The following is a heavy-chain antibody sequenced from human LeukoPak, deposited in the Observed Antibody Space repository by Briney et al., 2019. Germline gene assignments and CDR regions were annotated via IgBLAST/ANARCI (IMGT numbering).Heavy chain of an antibody. Sequence: VPPGRSLILSRAASGFTFSSYGMHWVRQAPGTGLEWVAVIWYDGSNKYYADSVKGRFTISSDNSKNTLYLQMNSLRAEDTAVYYCARDGGSGSYSYYYYYGMDVWGKGTTVTVSS. CDR1: GFTFSSYG. V-gene: IGHV3-33*01. CDR3: ARDGGSGSYSYYYYYGMDV. J-gene: IGHJ6*04. CDR2: IWYDGSNK. D-gene: IGHD3-10*01.